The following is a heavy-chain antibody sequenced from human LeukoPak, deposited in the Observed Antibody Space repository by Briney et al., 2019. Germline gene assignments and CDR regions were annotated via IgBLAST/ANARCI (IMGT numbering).Heavy chain of an antibody. V-gene: IGHV3-74*01. CDR2: INSDGSST. Sequence: GGSLRLSCAASGFTFSSYWMHWVRQAPGKGLVWVSRINSDGSSTSYADSVKGRFTISRDNAKNTLYLQMDSLRAEDTAVYYCARAGNRYSYGYLYCWGQGTLVAVSS. D-gene: IGHD5-18*01. J-gene: IGHJ1*01. CDR3: ARAGNRYSYGYLYC. CDR1: GFTFSSYW.